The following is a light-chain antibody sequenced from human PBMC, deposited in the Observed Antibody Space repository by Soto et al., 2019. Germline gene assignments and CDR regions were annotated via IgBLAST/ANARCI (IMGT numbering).Light chain of an antibody. J-gene: IGLJ2*01. V-gene: IGLV2-14*01. CDR3: NSYTTTTTYVI. Sequence: QSALTQSASVSGSPGQSITISCTGTSSDVGGYNYVSWYQQHPGKAPKLMIYDVSNRPSGVSNRFSGSKSGNTASLTISGLQAEDEADYYCNSYTTTTTYVIFGGGTKLTVL. CDR2: DVS. CDR1: SSDVGGYNY.